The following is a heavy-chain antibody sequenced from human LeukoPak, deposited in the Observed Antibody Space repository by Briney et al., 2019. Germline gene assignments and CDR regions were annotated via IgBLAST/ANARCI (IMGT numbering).Heavy chain of an antibody. Sequence: SETLSLTCTVSGASINSVNYYWTWVRQPAGKGLEWIGRIYSSGSTSYNPSLKSRVTISLNMSKHQFSLQLSSVTAADTAVYYCAELRSFYFDSWGRGTLVIVSS. V-gene: IGHV4-61*02. J-gene: IGHJ4*02. CDR3: AELRSFYFDS. CDR2: IYSSGST. CDR1: GASINSVNYY. D-gene: IGHD4-17*01.